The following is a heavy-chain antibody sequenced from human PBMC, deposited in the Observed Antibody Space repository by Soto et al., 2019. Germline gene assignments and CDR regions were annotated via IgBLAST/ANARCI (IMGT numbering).Heavy chain of an antibody. Sequence: SVKVSCKASGGTFSSYAISWVRQAPGQGLEWMGGIIPIFGTANYAQKFQGRVTITADKSTSTAYMELSSLRSEDTAVYYCARDLSYYDSSGYLDYWGQGTLVTVSS. J-gene: IGHJ4*02. CDR3: ARDLSYYDSSGYLDY. D-gene: IGHD3-22*01. CDR1: GGTFSSYA. V-gene: IGHV1-69*06. CDR2: IIPIFGTA.